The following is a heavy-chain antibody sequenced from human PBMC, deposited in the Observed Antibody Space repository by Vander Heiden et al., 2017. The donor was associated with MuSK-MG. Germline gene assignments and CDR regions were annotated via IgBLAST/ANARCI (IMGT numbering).Heavy chain of an antibody. J-gene: IGHJ4*02. V-gene: IGHV3-66*01. CDR2: IYTGDRT. Sequence: EVQLVESGGGLVQPGGSLRLSCAASGFTVSSNYMSWVGQAHGKGLEWVSVIYTGDRTLYADSVEGRFTISRDISKNTLSLQMNSLRAEDTAVYYCASRSCFGGSCSLDSWGQGTLVTVSS. CDR1: GFTVSSNY. D-gene: IGHD2-15*01. CDR3: ASRSCFGGSCSLDS.